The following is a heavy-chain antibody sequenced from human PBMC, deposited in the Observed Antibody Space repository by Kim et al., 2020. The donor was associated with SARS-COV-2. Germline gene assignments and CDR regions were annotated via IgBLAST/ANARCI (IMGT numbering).Heavy chain of an antibody. CDR2: INHSGST. CDR1: GGSFSGYY. J-gene: IGHJ6*02. CDR3: ARLTLGYCSGGSCRDGRGYYYYGMDV. D-gene: IGHD2-15*01. Sequence: SETLSLTCAVYGGSFSGYYWSWIRQPPGKGLEWIGEINHSGSTNYNPSLKSRVTISVDTSKNQFSLKLSSVTAADTAVYYCARLTLGYCSGGSCRDGRGYYYYGMDVWGQGTTVTVSS. V-gene: IGHV4-34*01.